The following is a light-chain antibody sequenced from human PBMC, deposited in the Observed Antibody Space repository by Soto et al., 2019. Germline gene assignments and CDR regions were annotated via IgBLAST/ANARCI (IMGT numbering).Light chain of an antibody. CDR3: QHLTTSPRT. Sequence: DIQLTQSPSFLSASVGDRVTITCRASQGISSYLAWYQQPPGKAPKLLIYGASTLQRGVSSRFSGSGSGTEFTLTISSLQPEDFANYYCQHLTTSPRTFGQGTKLEVK. V-gene: IGKV1-9*01. CDR2: GAS. J-gene: IGKJ2*01. CDR1: QGISSY.